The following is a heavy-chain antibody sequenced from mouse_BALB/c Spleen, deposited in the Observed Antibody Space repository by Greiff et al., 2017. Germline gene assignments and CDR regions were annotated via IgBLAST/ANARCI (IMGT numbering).Heavy chain of an antibody. J-gene: IGHJ4*01. Sequence: QVQLQQSGAELARPGASVKMSCKASGYTFTSYTMHWVKQRPGQGLEWIGYINPSSGYTNYNQKFKDKATLTADKSSSTAYMQLSSLTSEDSAVYYCARAGGKNAMDYWGQGTSVTVSS. CDR3: ARAGGKNAMDY. V-gene: IGHV1-4*01. CDR1: GYTFTSYT. CDR2: INPSSGYT.